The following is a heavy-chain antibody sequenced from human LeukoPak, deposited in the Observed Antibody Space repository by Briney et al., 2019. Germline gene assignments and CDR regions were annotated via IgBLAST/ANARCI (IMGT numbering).Heavy chain of an antibody. CDR1: GITFSNYF. D-gene: IGHD3-10*01. Sequence: AGGSLRLSCAASGITFSNYFMSWVRQAPGKGLEWVSAIGPSGGNTYYADSVKGRFTISRDNSKNTVYLQMTSLRAEETAVYYCAKDSKMSYYGSGSHYDYWGQGTLVTVSS. CDR2: IGPSGGNT. CDR3: AKDSKMSYYGSGSHYDY. J-gene: IGHJ4*02. V-gene: IGHV3-23*01.